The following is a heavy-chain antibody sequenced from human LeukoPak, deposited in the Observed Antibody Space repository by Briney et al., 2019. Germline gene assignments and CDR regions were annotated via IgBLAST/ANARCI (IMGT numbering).Heavy chain of an antibody. J-gene: IGHJ4*02. CDR3: ARVPQDIVVVPAAALGHFDY. Sequence: ASVKVSCKASGYTFTSYGISWVRQAPGQGLEWMGWISAYNGNTNYAQKLQGRVTMTTDTSTSTAYMELRSLRPDDTAVYYCARVPQDIVVVPAAALGHFDYWGQGTLVTVSS. CDR1: GYTFTSYG. V-gene: IGHV1-18*01. CDR2: ISAYNGNT. D-gene: IGHD2-2*01.